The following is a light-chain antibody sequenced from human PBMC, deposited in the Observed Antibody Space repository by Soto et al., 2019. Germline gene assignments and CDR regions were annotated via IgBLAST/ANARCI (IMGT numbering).Light chain of an antibody. Sequence: IQLTQSPSSLSASVGDRVTITCRASQGISSSSAWYQQNPGKAPKLLIYAASTLQSGVPSRFSGSGSGIDFTLTISSLQPEDFATYYCQQLNSYPRTLGQGTKVEIK. CDR3: QQLNSYPRT. J-gene: IGKJ1*01. CDR1: QGISSS. V-gene: IGKV1-9*01. CDR2: AAS.